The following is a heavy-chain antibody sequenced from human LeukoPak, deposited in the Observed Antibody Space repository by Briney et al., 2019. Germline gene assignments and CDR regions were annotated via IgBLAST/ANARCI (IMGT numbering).Heavy chain of an antibody. J-gene: IGHJ4*02. V-gene: IGHV4-59*01. D-gene: IGHD1-26*01. CDR1: GGSISSYY. Sequence: SETLSLTCTVSGGSISSYYWSWIRQPPGKGLEWIGYIYYSGSTHYNPSLKSRVTISVDTSKNQFSLKLSSVTAADTAVYYCARESGSLHFDYWGQGTLVTVSS. CDR3: ARESGSLHFDY. CDR2: IYYSGST.